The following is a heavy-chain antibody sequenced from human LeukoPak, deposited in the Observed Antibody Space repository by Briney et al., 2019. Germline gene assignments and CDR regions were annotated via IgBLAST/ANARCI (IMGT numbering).Heavy chain of an antibody. CDR2: ISGSGGST. J-gene: IGHJ4*02. D-gene: IGHD3-10*01. CDR3: AREWSGFGELPDY. V-gene: IGHV3-23*01. CDR1: GFTFSIYA. Sequence: GGSLRLSCAASGFTFSIYAMNWVRQAPGKGLGWVSAISGSGGSTHYADSVKGRFTISRDNAKNTLYLQMNSLRVEDTAVYYCAREWSGFGELPDYWGQGTLVTVSS.